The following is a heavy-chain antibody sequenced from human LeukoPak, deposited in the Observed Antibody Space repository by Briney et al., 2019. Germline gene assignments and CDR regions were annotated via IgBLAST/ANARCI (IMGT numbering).Heavy chain of an antibody. D-gene: IGHD1-26*01. CDR2: IYSGGST. J-gene: IGHJ4*02. V-gene: IGHV3-53*01. Sequence: GGSLRLSCAASGFTVSSNYMSWVRQAPGKGLEWVSVIYSGGSTYYADSVKGRFTISRDNSKNTLYLQMNSLRAEDTAVYYCAMYSGSYDTTRYFDCWGQGTLVTVSS. CDR1: GFTVSSNY. CDR3: AMYSGSYDTTRYFDC.